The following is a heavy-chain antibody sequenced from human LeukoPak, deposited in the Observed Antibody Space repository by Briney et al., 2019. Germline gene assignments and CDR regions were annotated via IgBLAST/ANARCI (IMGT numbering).Heavy chain of an antibody. CDR2: IYSGGST. J-gene: IGHJ4*02. V-gene: IGHV3-53*01. CDR1: GFTVSSNY. Sequence: GGSLRLSCAASGFTVSSNYMSWVRQAPGKGLEWVSVIYSGGSTYYADSVKGRFTISRDNSKNTLYLQMNSLRAEDTAVYYCATPPTMYYYGSGSFDYWGQGTLVTVSS. D-gene: IGHD3-10*01. CDR3: ATPPTMYYYGSGSFDY.